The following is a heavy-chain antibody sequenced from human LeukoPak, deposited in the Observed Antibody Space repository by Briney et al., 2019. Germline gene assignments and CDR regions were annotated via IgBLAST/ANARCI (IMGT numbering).Heavy chain of an antibody. CDR3: AKDWGYYGSGSYYFFDY. D-gene: IGHD3-10*01. CDR2: ISGSGGST. V-gene: IGHV3-23*01. Sequence: GGSLRLSCAASGFTFSSYAMSWVRQAPGKGLEWVSAISGSGGSTYYADSVKGRFTISRDNSKNTLYLQMNSLRAEDTAVYYCAKDWGYYGSGSYYFFDYWGQGTLVTVSS. CDR1: GFTFSSYA. J-gene: IGHJ4*02.